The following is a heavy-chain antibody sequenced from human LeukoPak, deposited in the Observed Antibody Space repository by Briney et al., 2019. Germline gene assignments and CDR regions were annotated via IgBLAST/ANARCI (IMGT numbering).Heavy chain of an antibody. D-gene: IGHD2-2*01. CDR1: GGSISSGGYS. Sequence: SQTLSLTCAVSGGSISSGGYSWSWLRQPPGKGLEWIGYIYHSGSTYYNPSLKSRVTMSVDRSKNQFSLKLNSVTAADTAVYYCARGGGYQLLPIDYWGQGTLVTVSS. V-gene: IGHV4-30-2*01. J-gene: IGHJ4*02. CDR3: ARGGGYQLLPIDY. CDR2: IYHSGST.